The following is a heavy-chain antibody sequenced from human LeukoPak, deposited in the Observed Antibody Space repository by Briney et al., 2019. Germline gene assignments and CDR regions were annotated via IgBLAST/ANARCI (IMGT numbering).Heavy chain of an antibody. CDR3: TRDPTHPHDSSGYLRPFGY. Sequence: PGGSLRLSCTASGFTFGDYAMSWFRQAPGQGLEWVGFIRSKAYGGTTEYAASVKGRFTISRDDSKSIAYLQMNSLKTEDTAVYYCTRDPTHPHDSSGYLRPFGYWGQGTLVTVSS. CDR1: GFTFGDYA. J-gene: IGHJ4*02. D-gene: IGHD3-22*01. V-gene: IGHV3-49*03. CDR2: IRSKAYGGTT.